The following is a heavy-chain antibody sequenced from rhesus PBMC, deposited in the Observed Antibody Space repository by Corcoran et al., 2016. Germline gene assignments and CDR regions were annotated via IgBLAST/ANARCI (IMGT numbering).Heavy chain of an antibody. D-gene: IGHD5-42*01. V-gene: IGHV4-165*01. CDR3: ARGVTVGTVVYFDC. J-gene: IGHJ4*01. CDR2: FSGSSGST. CDR1: GGFFSGYS. Sequence: QVQLQESGPGLVKPSETLSLTCAVPGGFFSGYSWGWIRPPPGKGLEWIGYFSGSSGSTDYNPSLKSRVTISTDTSTNQCSLTLSSVTAADTAVYYCARGVTVGTVVYFDCWGQGVLVTVSS.